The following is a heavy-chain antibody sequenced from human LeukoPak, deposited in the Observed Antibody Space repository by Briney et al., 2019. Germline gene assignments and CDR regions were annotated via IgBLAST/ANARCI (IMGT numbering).Heavy chain of an antibody. Sequence: GESLKISCKGSEYSFTSYWISWVRQMPGKGLEWMGRIDPSDSYTNYSPSFQGHVTISADKSISTAYLQWSSLKASDTAMYYCARAPYCGGDCYPSSFDYWGQGTLVTVSS. CDR1: EYSFTSYW. CDR3: ARAPYCGGDCYPSSFDY. D-gene: IGHD2-21*02. V-gene: IGHV5-10-1*01. J-gene: IGHJ4*02. CDR2: IDPSDSYT.